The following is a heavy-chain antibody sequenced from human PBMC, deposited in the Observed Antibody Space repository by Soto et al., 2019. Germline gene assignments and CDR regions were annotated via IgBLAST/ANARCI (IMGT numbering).Heavy chain of an antibody. CDR2: IYHSGST. J-gene: IGHJ6*02. CDR3: ASSYSNYVHKVYYYYGMDV. V-gene: IGHV4-4*02. D-gene: IGHD4-4*01. CDR1: GGSISSSNW. Sequence: QVQLQESGPGLVKPSGTLSLTCAVSGGSISSSNWWSWVRQPPGKGLEWIGEIYHSGSTNYNPSLKSRVTISVDKSKNQFSLKLSSVTAADTAVYYCASSYSNYVHKVYYYYGMDVWGQGTTVTVSS.